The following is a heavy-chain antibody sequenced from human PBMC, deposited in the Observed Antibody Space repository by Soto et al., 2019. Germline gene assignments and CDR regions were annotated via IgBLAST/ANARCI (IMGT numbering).Heavy chain of an antibody. V-gene: IGHV3-23*01. J-gene: IGHJ3*02. Sequence: GGSLRLSCAASGFTFSSYAMSWVRQAPGKRLEWVSAISGSGGSTYYADSVKGRFTISRDNSKNTLYLQMNSLRAEDTAVYYCAKEWLLSPYCSGGSCYDEGAFDIWGQGTMVTVSS. D-gene: IGHD2-15*01. CDR2: ISGSGGST. CDR1: GFTFSSYA. CDR3: AKEWLLSPYCSGGSCYDEGAFDI.